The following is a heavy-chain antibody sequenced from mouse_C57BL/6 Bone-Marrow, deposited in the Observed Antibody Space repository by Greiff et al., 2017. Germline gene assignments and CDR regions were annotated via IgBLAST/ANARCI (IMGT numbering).Heavy chain of an antibody. D-gene: IGHD2-4*01. J-gene: IGHJ3*01. CDR3: ARNRELRGSWFAY. Sequence: VKLVESGPGLVQPSQSLSITCTVSGFSLTSYGVHWVRQSPGKGLEWLGVIWRGGSTDYNAAFISRLSISKDNSKSQVFFKMNSLQADDTAIYYCARNRELRGSWFAYWGQGTLVTVSA. CDR2: IWRGGST. CDR1: GFSLTSYG. V-gene: IGHV2-2*01.